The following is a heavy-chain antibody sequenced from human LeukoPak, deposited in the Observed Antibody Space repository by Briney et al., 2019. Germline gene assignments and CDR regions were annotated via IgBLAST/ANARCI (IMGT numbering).Heavy chain of an antibody. CDR2: ISGSGGST. CDR1: EFTFSSYA. J-gene: IGHJ6*03. CDR3: AKGSSSSWAYYYYYYMDV. V-gene: IGHV3-23*01. D-gene: IGHD6-13*01. Sequence: GGSLRLSCAASEFTFSSYAMSWVRQAPGKGLEWVSAISGSGGSTYYADSVKGRFTISRDNSKNTLYLQMNSLRAEDTAVYYCAKGSSSSWAYYYYYYMDVWGKGTTVTISS.